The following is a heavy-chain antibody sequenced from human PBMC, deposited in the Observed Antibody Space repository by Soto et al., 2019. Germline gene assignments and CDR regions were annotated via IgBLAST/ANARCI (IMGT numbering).Heavy chain of an antibody. CDR1: GFTFSSYS. CDR2: ISSSSSYI. J-gene: IGHJ6*02. D-gene: IGHD5-18*01. V-gene: IGHV3-21*01. CDR3: ARAEDTVIYYYYGMDV. Sequence: GGSLRLSCAASGFTFSSYSMNWVRQAPGKGLEWVSSISSSSSYIYYADSVKGRFTISRDNAKNSLYLQMNSLRAEDTAVYYCARAEDTVIYYYYGMDVWGQGTTVTVSS.